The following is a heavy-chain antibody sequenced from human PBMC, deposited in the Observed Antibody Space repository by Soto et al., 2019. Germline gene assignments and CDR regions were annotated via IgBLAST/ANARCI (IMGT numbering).Heavy chain of an antibody. CDR2: VSHSGNT. D-gene: IGHD7-27*01. Sequence: SETLSLTCTVSCGSFTGHFWSWVRQPPGEGLEWIGEVSHSGNTKYYPSLRSRVTLSVDSSKNQISLALTSVTAADTAVYYCARAKFESTGWHQFDIWGQGTLVTVSS. CDR1: CGSFTGHF. V-gene: IGHV4-34*01. CDR3: ARAKFESTGWHQFDI. J-gene: IGHJ4*02.